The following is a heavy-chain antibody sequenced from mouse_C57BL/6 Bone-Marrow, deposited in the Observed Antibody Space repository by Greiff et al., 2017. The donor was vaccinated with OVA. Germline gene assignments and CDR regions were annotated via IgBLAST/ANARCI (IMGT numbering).Heavy chain of an antibody. Sequence: QVQLQQSGAELVRPGSSVKLSCKASGYTFTSYWMPWVKQRPIQGLEWLGNIDPSDSETHYIQQFQYKAPLPVDKSSSTDYMQLSSLTSEDSAVYYCARGGDGYSLYFDVWGTGTTVTVSS. J-gene: IGHJ1*03. CDR3: ARGGDGYSLYFDV. V-gene: IGHV1-52*01. D-gene: IGHD2-3*01. CDR1: GYTFTSYW. CDR2: IDPSDSET.